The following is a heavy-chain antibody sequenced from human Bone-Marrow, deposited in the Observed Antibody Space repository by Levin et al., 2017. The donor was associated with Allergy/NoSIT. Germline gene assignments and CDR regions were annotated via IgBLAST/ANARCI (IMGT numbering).Heavy chain of an antibody. Sequence: PGGSLRLSCSASGFTFSSYAMHWVRQAPGKGLEYVSAISSNGGSTYYADSVKGRFTISRDNSKNTLYLQMSSLRAEDTAVYYCVKDWRIVGGVLTGKNYDAFDIWGQGTMVTVSS. CDR1: GFTFSSYA. CDR2: ISSNGGST. J-gene: IGHJ3*02. D-gene: IGHD2-21*01. CDR3: VKDWRIVGGVLTGKNYDAFDI. V-gene: IGHV3-64D*06.